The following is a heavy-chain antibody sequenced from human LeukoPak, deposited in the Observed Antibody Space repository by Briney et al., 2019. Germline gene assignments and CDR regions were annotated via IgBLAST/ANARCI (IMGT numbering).Heavy chain of an antibody. J-gene: IGHJ5*02. D-gene: IGHD1-14*01. Sequence: ASVKVSCKASGGTFISYAISWVRQAPGQGLEWMGWINPNSGGTNYAQKFQGWVTMTRDTSISTAYMELSRLRSDDTAVYYCARSYKAYNWFDPWGQGTLVTVSS. V-gene: IGHV1-2*04. CDR1: GGTFISYA. CDR2: INPNSGGT. CDR3: ARSYKAYNWFDP.